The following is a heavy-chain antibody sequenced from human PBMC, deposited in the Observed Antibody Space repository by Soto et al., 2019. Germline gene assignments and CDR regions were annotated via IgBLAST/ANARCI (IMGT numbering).Heavy chain of an antibody. CDR1: GYTFTSYG. V-gene: IGHV1-18*01. J-gene: IGHJ4*02. CDR3: ARGLYYDILTGYYTPNYFDY. Sequence: GASVKVSCKASGYTFTSYGISWVRQAPGQGLEWMGWISAYNGNTNYAQKLQGRVTMTTDTSTSTAYMELRSLRSDDTAVYYCARGLYYDILTGYYTPNYFDYWGQGFLVTVSS. CDR2: ISAYNGNT. D-gene: IGHD3-9*01.